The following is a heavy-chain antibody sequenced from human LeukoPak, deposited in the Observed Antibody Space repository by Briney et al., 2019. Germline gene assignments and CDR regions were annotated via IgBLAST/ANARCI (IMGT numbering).Heavy chain of an antibody. D-gene: IGHD1-26*01. J-gene: IGHJ5*02. Sequence: GGSLRLSCAAAGFTFSSYTMNWVRQAPGKGLEWVSSISGRSSYIYYVDSVKGRFTISRDNAKNTLYLQMNSLRAEDTAVYYCARDSGSYPYNWFDPWGQGTLVTVSS. CDR1: GFTFSSYT. CDR2: ISGRSSYI. CDR3: ARDSGSYPYNWFDP. V-gene: IGHV3-21*01.